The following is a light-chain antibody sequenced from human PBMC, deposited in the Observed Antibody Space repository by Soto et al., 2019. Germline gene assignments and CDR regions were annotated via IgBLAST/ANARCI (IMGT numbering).Light chain of an antibody. J-gene: IGLJ1*01. CDR1: SGHSRYA. CDR3: QTWGTGIQV. Sequence: QLVLTQSPSASASLEASVKVTCTLSSGHSRYAIAWHQQQPEKGPRYLMKLNSDGSHSKGDGIPDRFSGSSSGAERYLTISNLQSEDEADYYCQTWGTGIQVFGTGTKLTVL. CDR2: LNSDGSH. V-gene: IGLV4-69*01.